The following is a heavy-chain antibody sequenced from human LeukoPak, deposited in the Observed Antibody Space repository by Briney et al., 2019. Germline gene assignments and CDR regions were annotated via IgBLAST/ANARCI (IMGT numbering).Heavy chain of an antibody. CDR3: AKVKWVGGEYQLLSGHYFDY. D-gene: IGHD2-2*01. V-gene: IGHV3-21*01. J-gene: IGHJ4*02. Sequence: GGSLRLSCVQSGFSFSCNSLDWVRQAPGKGLEWVSSTPFIRRCRSYADSPKGRFAMSGDTAERSRTLQMNSLRAEDTAVYYCAKVKWVGGEYQLLSGHYFDYWGQGTLVTVSS. CDR1: GFSFSCNS. CDR2: TPFIRRCR.